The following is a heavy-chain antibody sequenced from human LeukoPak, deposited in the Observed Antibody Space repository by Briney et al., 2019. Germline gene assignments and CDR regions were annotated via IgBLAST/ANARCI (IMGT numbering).Heavy chain of an antibody. D-gene: IGHD2-2*01. CDR3: ARDLKVHIVVVPAATNFDY. CDR1: GYTFTSYG. Sequence: ASVKVSCKASGYTFTSYGISWVRQAPGQGLEWMGWISAYNGNTNYAQKLQGRVTMTTDTSTSTAYMELSSLRSEDTAVYYCARDLKVHIVVVPAATNFDYWGQGTLVTVSS. J-gene: IGHJ4*02. CDR2: ISAYNGNT. V-gene: IGHV1-18*01.